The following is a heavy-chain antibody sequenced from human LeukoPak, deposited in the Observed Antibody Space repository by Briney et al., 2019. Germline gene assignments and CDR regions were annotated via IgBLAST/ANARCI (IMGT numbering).Heavy chain of an antibody. CDR1: GFTFSSYA. V-gene: IGHV3-23*01. Sequence: GGSLRLSCAASGFTFSSYAMSWVRRAPGKGLEWVSAISGSGDSTYYADSVKGRFTISRDNSKNTLYLQMNSLRAEDTAVYYCAKVSTVTPGFWGQGTLVTVSS. D-gene: IGHD4-17*01. CDR3: AKVSTVTPGF. CDR2: ISGSGDST. J-gene: IGHJ4*02.